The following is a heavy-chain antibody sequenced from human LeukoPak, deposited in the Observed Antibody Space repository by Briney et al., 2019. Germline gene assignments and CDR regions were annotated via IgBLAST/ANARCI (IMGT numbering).Heavy chain of an antibody. CDR1: GFTFSSYE. D-gene: IGHD3-22*01. J-gene: IGHJ5*02. CDR2: ISSSGSTI. V-gene: IGHV3-48*03. CDR3: ARGITMIVDWFDP. Sequence: GGSLRLSCAASGFTFSSYEMNWVRQAPGKGLEWVSYISSSGSTIYCADSVKGRFTISRDNAKNSLYLQMNSLRAEDTAVYYCARGITMIVDWFDPWGQGTLVTVSS.